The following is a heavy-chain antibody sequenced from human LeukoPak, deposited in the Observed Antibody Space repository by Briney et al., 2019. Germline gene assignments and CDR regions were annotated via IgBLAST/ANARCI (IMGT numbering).Heavy chain of an antibody. Sequence: GGSLRLSCAASGFTFSSYAMHWVRQAPGKGLEWVAVISYDGSNKYYADSVKGRFTISRDNSKNTLYLQMNSLRAVDTAVYYCARDGYYDFWSGYYNYFDYWGQGTLVTVSS. CDR1: GFTFSSYA. J-gene: IGHJ4*02. CDR3: ARDGYYDFWSGYYNYFDY. CDR2: ISYDGSNK. V-gene: IGHV3-30*04. D-gene: IGHD3-3*01.